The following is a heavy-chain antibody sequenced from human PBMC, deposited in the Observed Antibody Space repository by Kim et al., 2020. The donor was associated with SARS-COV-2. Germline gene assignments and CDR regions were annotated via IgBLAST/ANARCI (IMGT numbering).Heavy chain of an antibody. CDR3: AWLNIAARYFDY. D-gene: IGHD6-6*01. J-gene: IGHJ4*02. CDR2: MYYTGDS. V-gene: IGHV4-59*08. Sequence: QPPGKGLVWVAYMYYTGDSDYNPSLKSRVTLSVDTSKNQFSLKLSSVTAADTAVYYCAWLNIAARYFDYWGQGILVTVSS.